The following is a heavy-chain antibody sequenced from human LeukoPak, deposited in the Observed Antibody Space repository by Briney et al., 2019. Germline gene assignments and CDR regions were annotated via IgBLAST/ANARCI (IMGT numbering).Heavy chain of an antibody. J-gene: IGHJ6*03. D-gene: IGHD6-19*01. CDR3: ASGGIAVAGTSGYYYYMDV. Sequence: GASVKVSCKASGGTFSSYAISWVRQAPGQGLEWMGGIIPIFGTANYAQKFLGRVTITTDESTSTAYMELSSLRSEDTAVYYCASGGIAVAGTSGYYYYMDVWGKGTTVTVSS. CDR1: GGTFSSYA. V-gene: IGHV1-69*05. CDR2: IIPIFGTA.